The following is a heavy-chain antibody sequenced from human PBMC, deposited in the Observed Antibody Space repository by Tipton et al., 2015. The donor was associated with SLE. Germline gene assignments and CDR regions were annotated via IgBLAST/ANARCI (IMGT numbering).Heavy chain of an antibody. J-gene: IGHJ6*03. CDR3: ARVRPPLSIFGVVKGTDYYYMDV. V-gene: IGHV4-34*01. CDR2: INHSGST. Sequence: TPSLTCVVYGGSFSGYYWSWIRQPPGKGLEWIGEINHSGSTNYNPSLKSRVTISVDTSKNQFSLKLSSVTAADTAVYYCARVRPPLSIFGVVKGTDYYYMDVWGKGTTVTVSS. CDR1: GGSFSGYY. D-gene: IGHD3-3*01.